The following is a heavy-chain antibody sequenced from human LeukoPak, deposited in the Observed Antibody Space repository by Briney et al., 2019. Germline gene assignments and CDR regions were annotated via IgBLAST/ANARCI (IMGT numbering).Heavy chain of an antibody. V-gene: IGHV1-18*01. Sequence: GASVKVSCKASGYTFTSYGISWVRQAPGQGLEWMGWISACNGNTNYAQKLQGRVTMTTDTSTSTAYMELRSLRSDDTAVYYCARELYYYDSSGYPFDYWGQGTLVTVSS. D-gene: IGHD3-22*01. CDR3: ARELYYYDSSGYPFDY. CDR2: ISACNGNT. J-gene: IGHJ4*02. CDR1: GYTFTSYG.